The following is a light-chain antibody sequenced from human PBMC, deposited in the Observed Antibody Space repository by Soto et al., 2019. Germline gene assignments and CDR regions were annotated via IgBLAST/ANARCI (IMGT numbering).Light chain of an antibody. J-gene: IGKJ2*01. Sequence: DIPMTQSPSTLSASVGDRVTISCRASQSISDWLAWYQQKPGKAPKLLIYDGYTLESGVPSRFSGSGSGTEFTLTIGSLQPDDFANYYCQQYDTYFRYTFGQGTKLDIK. CDR2: DGY. CDR3: QQYDTYFRYT. CDR1: QSISDW. V-gene: IGKV1-5*01.